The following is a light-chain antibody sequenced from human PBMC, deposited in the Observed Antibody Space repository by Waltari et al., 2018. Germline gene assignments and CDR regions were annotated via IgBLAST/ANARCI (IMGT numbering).Light chain of an antibody. CDR1: TSDVGDSNF. V-gene: IGLV2-14*01. Sequence: QSALTQPASVPGSPGQSITFSCNGTTSDVGDSNFASWYQQRPGKAPKPLIYEVRHRPSGVSNRFSGSKSGNTASLSISGLQAEDEADYYCSSYSFNSTPVVFGGGTKVTVL. J-gene: IGLJ2*01. CDR2: EVR. CDR3: SSYSFNSTPVV.